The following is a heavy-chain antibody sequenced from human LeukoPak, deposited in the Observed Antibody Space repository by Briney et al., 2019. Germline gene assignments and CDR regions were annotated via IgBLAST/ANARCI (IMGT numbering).Heavy chain of an antibody. CDR3: ARHKSWNETPFDY. CDR2: FYYSGNT. D-gene: IGHD1-1*01. J-gene: IGHJ4*02. V-gene: IGHV4-39*01. Sequence: SETLSLTCTVSGGSISSSSYYWGWIRQPPGKGLEWIGSFYYSGNTYYNPSLKSRVTISVDTSKNQFPLHLSSVTAADTALYYCARHKSWNETPFDYWGQGTLVTVSS. CDR1: GGSISSSSYY.